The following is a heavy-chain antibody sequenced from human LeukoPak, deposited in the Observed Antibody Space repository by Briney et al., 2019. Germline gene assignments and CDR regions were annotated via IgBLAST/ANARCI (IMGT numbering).Heavy chain of an antibody. D-gene: IGHD4-17*01. CDR2: ISSSGSTI. V-gene: IGHV3-48*03. J-gene: IGHJ4*02. CDR3: ARVGGSSDYGDYFDY. CDR1: GFTFSSYE. Sequence: PGGSLRLSCAASGFTFSSYEMNWVRQAPGKGLEWVSYISSSGSTIYYADSVKGRFTISRDNAKNTLYLQMNSLRAEDTAVYYCARVGGSSDYGDYFDYWGQGTLVTVSS.